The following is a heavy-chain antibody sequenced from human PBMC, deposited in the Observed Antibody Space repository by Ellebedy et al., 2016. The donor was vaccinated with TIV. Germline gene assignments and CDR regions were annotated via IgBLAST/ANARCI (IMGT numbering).Heavy chain of an antibody. Sequence: GGSLRLSCAASGFRFSNYWMHWVRQAPGKGLMWVSNIDSDGSTTIYADSVKGRFTNSRDNAKNTLYLQMNSLTVEDTGVYYCARGSDGQDYWGQGTPVTVSS. CDR3: ARGSDGQDY. D-gene: IGHD2-8*01. V-gene: IGHV3-74*01. CDR2: IDSDGSTT. J-gene: IGHJ4*02. CDR1: GFRFSNYW.